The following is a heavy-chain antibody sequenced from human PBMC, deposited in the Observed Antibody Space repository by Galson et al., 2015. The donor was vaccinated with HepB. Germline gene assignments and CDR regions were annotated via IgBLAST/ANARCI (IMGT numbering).Heavy chain of an antibody. Sequence: SLRLSCAASGFSVTSNYMNWVRQAPGKGLEWVSVIYGGHNTYYADSVKGRFIISRDDSKNKLYLQMNSLRADDTAVYYCAQLGTGYWGQGTLVTLSS. D-gene: IGHD3-16*01. J-gene: IGHJ4*02. CDR3: AQLGTGY. V-gene: IGHV3-53*01. CDR1: GFSVTSNY. CDR2: IYGGHNT.